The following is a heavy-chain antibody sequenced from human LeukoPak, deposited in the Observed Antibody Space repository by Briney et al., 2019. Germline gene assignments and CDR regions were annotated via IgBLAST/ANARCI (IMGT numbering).Heavy chain of an antibody. V-gene: IGHV4-59*01. CDR2: IDYGGST. Sequence: SETLSLTCAVYGGSFSGYYWSWIRLPPGKGLEWIGYIDYGGSTNYNPSLKSRVTISLDTSKNQFSLKLSSVTAADTAVYFCARDRALGSGKYYFDYWGQGTLVTVSS. CDR3: ARDRALGSGKYYFDY. J-gene: IGHJ4*02. CDR1: GGSFSGYY. D-gene: IGHD3-16*01.